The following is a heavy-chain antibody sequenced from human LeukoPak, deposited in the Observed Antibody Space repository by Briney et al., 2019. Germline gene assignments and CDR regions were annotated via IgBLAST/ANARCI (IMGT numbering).Heavy chain of an antibody. CDR3: AKVGNNGYFDF. V-gene: IGHV3-30*18. D-gene: IGHD1-26*01. J-gene: IGHJ4*02. CDR1: GFTFNNYV. CDR2: ISFDGSKK. Sequence: PGGSLRLSCAASGFTFNNYVMHWVRQAPGKGLEWVAVISFDGSKKYSVDSVKGRFTISRDNSKNTLYLQMDSLRVEDTAVYYCAKVGNNGYFDFWGQGTLVTVSS.